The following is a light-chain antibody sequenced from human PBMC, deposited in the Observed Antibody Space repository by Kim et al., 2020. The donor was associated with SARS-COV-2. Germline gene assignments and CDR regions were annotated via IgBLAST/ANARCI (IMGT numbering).Light chain of an antibody. Sequence: GQSITISRTGSSSDIGSCNLVSWYQQHPGKAPKVIIYEVSRRPSGVSTRFSGSKSGNTASLTISGLQTEDEADYYCCSCAADLTLVFGGGTQLTVL. CDR1: SSDIGSCNL. J-gene: IGLJ3*02. V-gene: IGLV2-23*02. CDR3: CSCAADLTLV. CDR2: EVS.